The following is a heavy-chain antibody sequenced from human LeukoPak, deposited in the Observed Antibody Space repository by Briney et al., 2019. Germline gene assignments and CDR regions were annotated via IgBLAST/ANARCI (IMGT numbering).Heavy chain of an antibody. D-gene: IGHD3-3*01. CDR1: GFTFSSYS. CDR2: INSSSSTI. J-gene: IGHJ4*02. CDR3: ARAIRFLEWPAFGY. Sequence: PGGSLILSCAASGFTFSSYSMNGVRQAPGKGVEGVSYINSSSSTIYYEDTGKGRFTISGDNAKNSLYLQMNSLRAEDTAVYYCARAIRFLEWPAFGYWGQGTLVTVSS. V-gene: IGHV3-48*01.